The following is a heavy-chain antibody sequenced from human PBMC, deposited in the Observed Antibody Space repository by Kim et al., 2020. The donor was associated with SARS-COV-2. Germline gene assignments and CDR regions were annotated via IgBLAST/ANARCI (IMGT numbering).Heavy chain of an antibody. J-gene: IGHJ4*02. D-gene: IGHD3-22*01. CDR1: GDSISNSFYY. Sequence: SETLSLTCTVSGDSISNSFYYWGWIRQPPGKGLEWIGSIYHSGSTYDNPSLKSRVTISLDTSKNQFSLKLSSVTAADTAVYYCARLPHDSSSYIDSWGQGTLVTVSS. V-gene: IGHV4-39*01. CDR3: ARLPHDSSSYIDS. CDR2: IYHSGST.